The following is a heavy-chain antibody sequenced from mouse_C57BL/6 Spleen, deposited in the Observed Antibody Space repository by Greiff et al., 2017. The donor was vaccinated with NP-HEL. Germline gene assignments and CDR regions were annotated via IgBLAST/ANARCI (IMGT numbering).Heavy chain of an antibody. CDR3: ARYHYSNYDPFAY. J-gene: IGHJ3*01. D-gene: IGHD2-5*01. CDR2: IHPNSGST. CDR1: GYTFTSYW. V-gene: IGHV1-64*01. Sequence: QVQLQQPGAELVKPGASVKLSCKASGYTFTSYWMHWVKQRPGPGLEWIGMIHPNSGSTNYNEKFKSKATLTVDKSSSTAYMQLSSLTSEDSAVYYCARYHYSNYDPFAYWGQGTLVTVSA.